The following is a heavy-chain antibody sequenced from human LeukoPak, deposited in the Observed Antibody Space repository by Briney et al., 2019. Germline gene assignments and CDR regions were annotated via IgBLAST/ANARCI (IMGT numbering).Heavy chain of an antibody. J-gene: IGHJ4*02. CDR1: GGSFSGYY. Sequence: SETLSLTCAVYGGSFSGYYWSWIRQPPGKGLEWIGEINHSGSTNYNPSLKSRVTISADTSKNQFSLKLSSVTAADTAVYYCARLTIAGRSDYWGQGTLVTVSS. CDR2: INHSGST. CDR3: ARLTIAGRSDY. D-gene: IGHD6-13*01. V-gene: IGHV4-34*01.